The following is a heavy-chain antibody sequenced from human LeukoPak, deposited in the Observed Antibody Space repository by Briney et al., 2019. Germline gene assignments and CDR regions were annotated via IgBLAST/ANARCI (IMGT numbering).Heavy chain of an antibody. V-gene: IGHV4-38-2*02. J-gene: IGHJ5*02. CDR1: GYSISSGYY. D-gene: IGHD3-22*01. Sequence: PSETLSLTCTVSGYSISSGYYWGWIRQPPGKGLGWIGSIYHSGSTYYNPSLKSRATISVDTSKHHFSMLLTSVTAAATAVYCCGGDAPPRDSSGYYLSNWFDPWGQGTLVTVSS. CDR2: IYHSGST. CDR3: GGDAPPRDSSGYYLSNWFDP.